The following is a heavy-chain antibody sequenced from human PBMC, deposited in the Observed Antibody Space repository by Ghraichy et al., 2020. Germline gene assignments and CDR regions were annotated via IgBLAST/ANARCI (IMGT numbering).Heavy chain of an antibody. D-gene: IGHD6-19*01. V-gene: IGHV1-8*01. J-gene: IGHJ4*02. CDR1: GYTFTSYD. CDR2: MNPNSGNT. Sequence: ASVKVSCKASGYTFTSYDINWVRQATGQGLEWMGWMNPNSGNTGYAQKFQGRVTMTRNTSISTAYMELSRLRSEDTAVYYCARAPIAVAGLFDYWGQGTLVTVSS. CDR3: ARAPIAVAGLFDY.